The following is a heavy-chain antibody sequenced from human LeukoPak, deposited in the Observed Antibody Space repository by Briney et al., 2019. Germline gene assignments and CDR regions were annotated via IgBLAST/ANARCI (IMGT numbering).Heavy chain of an antibody. V-gene: IGHV4-39*07. CDR2: IYYSGST. D-gene: IGHD3-22*01. CDR3: AREYYYDSSGYYPPHAFDI. Sequence: SETLSLICIVSGGSISSSSHYWGWIRQPPGKGLEWIGSIYYSGSTYYSPSLKSRVTISVDTSKNQFSLKLSSVTAADTAVYYCAREYYYDSSGYYPPHAFDIWGQGTMVTVSS. CDR1: GGSISSSSHY. J-gene: IGHJ3*02.